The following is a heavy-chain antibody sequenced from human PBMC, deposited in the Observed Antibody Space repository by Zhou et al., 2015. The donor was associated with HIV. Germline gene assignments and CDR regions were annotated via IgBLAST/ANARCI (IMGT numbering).Heavy chain of an antibody. D-gene: IGHD1-26*01. Sequence: QVQLVQSGAEVKKPGASVRVSCKASGGTFNTYSVTWVRQAPGQGLEWMGEFIGMFGRPKYAPKFQGRVAITADESSSTAYMELSSLESEDTAMYYCARDRGGATRPGWRYFDLWGRGTLVTVSS. V-gene: IGHV1-69*01. J-gene: IGHJ2*01. CDR1: GGTFNTYS. CDR3: ARDRGGATRPGWRYFDL. CDR2: FIGMFGRP.